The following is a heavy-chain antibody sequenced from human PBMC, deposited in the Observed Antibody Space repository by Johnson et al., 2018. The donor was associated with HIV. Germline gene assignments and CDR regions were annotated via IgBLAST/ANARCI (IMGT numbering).Heavy chain of an antibody. CDR2: IYSGGST. J-gene: IGHJ3*02. Sequence: VQLVESGGGVVRPGGSLRLSCAASRFTFDDYVMSWVRQAPGKGLEWVSVIYSGGSTFYADSVKGRFTISRDNSKNTLYLQMNSLRAEDTAVYYCAKDRQWGPRDAFDIWGQGTMVTVSS. CDR1: RFTFDDYV. D-gene: IGHD6-19*01. V-gene: IGHV3-66*01. CDR3: AKDRQWGPRDAFDI.